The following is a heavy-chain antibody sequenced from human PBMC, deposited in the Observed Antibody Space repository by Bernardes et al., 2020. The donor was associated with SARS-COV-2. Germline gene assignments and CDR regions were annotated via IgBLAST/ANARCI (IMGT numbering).Heavy chain of an antibody. D-gene: IGHD3-10*01. V-gene: IGHV4-61*02. CDR2: IYTSGST. J-gene: IGHJ5*02. CDR1: GGSISSGSYY. CDR3: ARTADVLLWFGELEGNWVDP. Sequence: SETLSLTCTVSGGSISSGSYYWSWIRQPAGKGLEWIGRIYTSGSTNYNPSLKSRVTISVDTSKNQFSLKLSSVTAADTAVYYCARTADVLLWFGELEGNWVDPGGQGTLVTVAS.